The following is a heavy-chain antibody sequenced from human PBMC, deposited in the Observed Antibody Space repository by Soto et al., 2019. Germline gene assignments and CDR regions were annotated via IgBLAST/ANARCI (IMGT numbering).Heavy chain of an antibody. CDR2: FDPEDGET. D-gene: IGHD6-13*01. CDR1: GYTLTELS. V-gene: IGHV1-24*01. J-gene: IGHJ4*02. CDR3: ATSYSSSWYTIH. Sequence: ASVKVSCKVSGYTLTELSMHWVRQAPGKGLEWMGGFDPEDGETIYAQKFQGRVTMTEDTSTDTAYVELSSLRSEDTAVHYCATSYSSSWYTIHWGQGTLVSVSS.